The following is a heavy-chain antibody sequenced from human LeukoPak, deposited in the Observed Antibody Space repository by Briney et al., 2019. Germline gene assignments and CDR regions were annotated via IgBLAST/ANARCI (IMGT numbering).Heavy chain of an antibody. D-gene: IGHD2-2*01. CDR1: GGSFSGYY. J-gene: IGHJ5*02. CDR2: INHSGST. Sequence: PSETLSPTCAVYGGSFSGYYWSWIRQPPGKGLEWIGEINHSGSTNYNPSLKSRVTISVDTSKNQFSLKLSSVTAADTAVYYCARESDRYCYSTSCPNWYDPWGQGTLVTVSS. V-gene: IGHV4-34*01. CDR3: ARESDRYCYSTSCPNWYDP.